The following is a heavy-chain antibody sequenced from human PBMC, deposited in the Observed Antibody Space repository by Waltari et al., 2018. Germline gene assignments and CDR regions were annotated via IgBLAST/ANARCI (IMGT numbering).Heavy chain of an antibody. CDR1: GFTFSSYA. D-gene: IGHD6-19*01. CDR2: IAYEGSNK. J-gene: IGHJ4*02. Sequence: QVQLVESGGGVVQPGRSLRLSCAASGFTFSSYAMHWVRQAPGKGREGVAVIAYEGSNKYYSDSVKGGCTISRGNAKNTMYLQMNSLRAEDAAVYNCARDPGIAGAGTGEYWGQGTLVTVSS. CDR3: ARDPGIAGAGTGEY. V-gene: IGHV3-30*01.